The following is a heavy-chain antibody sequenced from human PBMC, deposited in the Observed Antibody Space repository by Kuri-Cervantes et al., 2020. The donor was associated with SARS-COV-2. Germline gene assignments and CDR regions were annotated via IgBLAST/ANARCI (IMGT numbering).Heavy chain of an antibody. CDR3: ARDRSWGYLDAFDI. J-gene: IGHJ3*02. D-gene: IGHD5-12*01. Sequence: ESLKISCAASGFTFSSYEMNWVRQPPGKGLEWIGSIYYSGSTYYNPSLKSRVTISVDTSKNQFSLKLSSVTAADTAVYYCARDRSWGYLDAFDIWGQGTMVTVSS. CDR2: IYYSGST. V-gene: IGHV4-39*07. CDR1: GFTFSSYE.